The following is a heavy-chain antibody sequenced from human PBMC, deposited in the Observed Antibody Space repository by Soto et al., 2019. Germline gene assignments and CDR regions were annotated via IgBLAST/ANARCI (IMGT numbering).Heavy chain of an antibody. D-gene: IGHD4-17*01. V-gene: IGHV4-30-2*01. CDR2: IYHSGST. Sequence: PSETLSLTCAVSGGSISSGGYSWSWIRQPPGKGLEWIGYIYHSGSTYYNPSLKSRVTISVDRSKNQFSLKLSSVTAADTAVYYCARASTTVTTLDYWGHGTLVTVSS. CDR1: GGSISSGGYS. J-gene: IGHJ4*01. CDR3: ARASTTVTTLDY.